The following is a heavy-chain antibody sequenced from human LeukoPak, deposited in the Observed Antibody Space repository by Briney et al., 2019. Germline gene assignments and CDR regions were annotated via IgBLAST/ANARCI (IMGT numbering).Heavy chain of an antibody. CDR3: ARDAYETRMVRGVHFQH. D-gene: IGHD3-10*01. V-gene: IGHV1-18*01. J-gene: IGHJ1*01. CDR2: ISAYRGNT. CDR1: GYTFNSYG. Sequence: ASVKVSCKASGYTFNSYGISWVRQAPGQGLEWMGWISAYRGNTNYAQKFQGRVTMTTDTSTSTAYMELRSLRSDDTALYYCARDAYETRMVRGVHFQHWGQGTLVTVSS.